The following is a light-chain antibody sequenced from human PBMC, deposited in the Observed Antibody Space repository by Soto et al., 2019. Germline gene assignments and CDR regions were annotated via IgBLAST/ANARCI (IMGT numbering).Light chain of an antibody. CDR2: AAS. CDR1: QGINNY. V-gene: IGKV1-27*01. CDR3: QKYNSAPLT. Sequence: DIQMTQSPSSLSASVGDRVNITCRASQGINNYLAWYQQKPGRVPKFLICAASTLQSGVPSRFSGSGSGTEFTLTISSLQPEDVATYYCQKYNSAPLTFGQGTKVDI. J-gene: IGKJ1*01.